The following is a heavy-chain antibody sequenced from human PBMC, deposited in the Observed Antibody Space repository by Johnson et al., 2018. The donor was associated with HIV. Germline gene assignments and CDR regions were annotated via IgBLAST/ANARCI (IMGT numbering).Heavy chain of an antibody. J-gene: IGHJ3*02. V-gene: IGHV3-30*18. D-gene: IGHD1-14*01. CDR1: GFTFSSYG. CDR2: ISYDGINK. CDR3: AKHHDAFDI. Sequence: QMLLVESGGGVVQPGRSLRLSCAASGFTFSSYGMHWVRQAPGKGLEWVAVISYDGINKYYADSVKGRFTISRDNSKNTLYLQMNSLRVEDTAVYYCAKHHDAFDIWGQGTMVTVSS.